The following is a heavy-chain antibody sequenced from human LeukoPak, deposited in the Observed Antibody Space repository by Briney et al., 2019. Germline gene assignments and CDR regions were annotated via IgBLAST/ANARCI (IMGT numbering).Heavy chain of an antibody. Sequence: PRGSLRLSCAASGFTFSSYAMHWVRQAPGKGLEWVAVISYDRSNKYYADSVKGRFTISRDNSKNTLYLQMNSLRAEDTAVYYCANARYYYYYYMDVWGKGTTVTVSS. D-gene: IGHD6-6*01. CDR2: ISYDRSNK. J-gene: IGHJ6*03. V-gene: IGHV3-30*01. CDR3: ANARYYYYYYMDV. CDR1: GFTFSSYA.